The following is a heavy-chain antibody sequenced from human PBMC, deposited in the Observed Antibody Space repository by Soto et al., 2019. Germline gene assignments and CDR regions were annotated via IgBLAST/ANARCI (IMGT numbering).Heavy chain of an antibody. Sequence: QVQLVQSGAEVKKPGSSAKVSCKASGDSFSSYAMSWVRQAPGQGLEWMGGIVPIFGSRNYAQKLQGRATITADESTSTGYMELTSLTYDGTAIYYCARDGDSGTYEYWGQGTLVTVSS. CDR3: ARDGDSGTYEY. J-gene: IGHJ4*02. D-gene: IGHD5-12*01. CDR1: GDSFSSYA. V-gene: IGHV1-69*12. CDR2: IVPIFGSR.